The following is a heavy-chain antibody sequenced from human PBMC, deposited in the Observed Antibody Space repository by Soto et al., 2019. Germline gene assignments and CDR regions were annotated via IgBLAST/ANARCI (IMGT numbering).Heavy chain of an antibody. V-gene: IGHV3-74*03. CDR2: INTDGTNT. CDR1: GFTFSRYW. D-gene: IGHD3-16*01. Sequence: EVQLVESGGGLVQPGGSLRLSCAVSGFTFSRYWMHWFRQDPGNGLVWVSSINTDGTNTQYADSVRGRFTVSRDNAKNTVYLQMISLRSEDTAVYYWAKELLWGQSDYWGQGTLVVVSS. J-gene: IGHJ4*02. CDR3: AKELLWGQSDY.